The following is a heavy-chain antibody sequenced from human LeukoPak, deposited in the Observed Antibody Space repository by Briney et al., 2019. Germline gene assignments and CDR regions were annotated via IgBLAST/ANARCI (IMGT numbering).Heavy chain of an antibody. CDR3: ARDGYSSGYSYFDY. CDR2: ISWNSGSI. J-gene: IGHJ4*02. Sequence: GRSLRLSCAASGFTFDDYAMHWVRQAPGKGLEWVSGISWNSGSIDYADSVKGRFTISRDNAKNSLYLQMNSLRAEDTAVYYCARDGYSSGYSYFDYWGQGTLVTVSS. D-gene: IGHD3-22*01. CDR1: GFTFDDYA. V-gene: IGHV3-9*01.